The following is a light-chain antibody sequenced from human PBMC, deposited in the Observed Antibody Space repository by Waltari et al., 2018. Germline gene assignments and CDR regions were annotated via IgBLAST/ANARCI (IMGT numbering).Light chain of an antibody. V-gene: IGKV4-1*01. CDR3: QQYYSTPLT. CDR2: WAS. CDR1: QSVLYSSNNKNY. Sequence: DIVMTQSPDSLAVSLGERATLTCKSSQSVLYSSNNKNYLAWYQQKPGQPPKLLIYWASTRESGVPDRFSGSGSGTDFTLTISSLQAEDVAVYYCQQYYSTPLTFGPGTKVDIK. J-gene: IGKJ3*01.